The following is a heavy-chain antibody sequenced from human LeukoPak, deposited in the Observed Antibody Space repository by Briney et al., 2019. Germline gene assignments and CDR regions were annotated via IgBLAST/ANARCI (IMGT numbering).Heavy chain of an antibody. Sequence: GGSLRLSCAASGFTFSSYSMDWVRQAPGKGLKWVSYISSGSSTIHYADSVKSRFTISRDNAKSSLYLQMNSLRAEDTAVYYCARTGQSGYSGYDKSFYYYYYGMDVWGQGTTVTVSS. V-gene: IGHV3-48*01. CDR1: GFTFSSYS. J-gene: IGHJ6*02. CDR2: ISSGSSTI. D-gene: IGHD5-12*01. CDR3: ARTGQSGYSGYDKSFYYYYYGMDV.